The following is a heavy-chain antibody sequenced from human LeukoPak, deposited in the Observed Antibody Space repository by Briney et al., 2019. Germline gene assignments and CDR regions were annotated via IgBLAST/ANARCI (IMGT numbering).Heavy chain of an antibody. D-gene: IGHD6-25*01. V-gene: IGHV4-59*01. CDR3: ATKRADYFDY. CDR1: GGSISSYY. Sequence: SETPSLTCTVSGGSISSYYWSWIRQPPGKGLEWIGYIYYSGSTNYNPSLKSRVTISVDTPKNQFSLKLSSVTAADTAVYYCATKRADYFDYWGQGTLVTVSS. J-gene: IGHJ4*02. CDR2: IYYSGST.